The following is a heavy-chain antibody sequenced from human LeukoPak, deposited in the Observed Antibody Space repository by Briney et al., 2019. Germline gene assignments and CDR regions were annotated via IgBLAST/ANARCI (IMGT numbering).Heavy chain of an antibody. J-gene: IGHJ4*02. CDR1: GYTFTSYG. Sequence: ASVKVSCKASGYTFTSYGISWVRQAPGQGLEWMGWISAYNGNTNYAQKLQGRVTMTTDTSTSTAYMELRSLRSDDTAVYYCASGTSAVADSAYDYWGQGTLVTVSS. D-gene: IGHD6-19*01. V-gene: IGHV1-18*01. CDR2: ISAYNGNT. CDR3: ASGTSAVADSAYDY.